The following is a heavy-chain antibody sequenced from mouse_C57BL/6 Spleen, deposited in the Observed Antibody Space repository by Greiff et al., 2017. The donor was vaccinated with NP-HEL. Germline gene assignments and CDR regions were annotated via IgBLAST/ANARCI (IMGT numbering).Heavy chain of an antibody. Sequence: QVKLQQPGAELVQPGASVKMSCTASGYTFTSYWITWVKQGPGKGLEWIADIYPGSGSTNYHETFKSQATLTVDTSSNTAYMQLSSLTSEDTAVYYGARGTSVVATDYWGQGTTLTVSS. CDR2: IYPGSGST. CDR3: ARGTSVVATDY. V-gene: IGHV1-55*01. D-gene: IGHD1-1*01. J-gene: IGHJ2*01. CDR1: GYTFTSYW.